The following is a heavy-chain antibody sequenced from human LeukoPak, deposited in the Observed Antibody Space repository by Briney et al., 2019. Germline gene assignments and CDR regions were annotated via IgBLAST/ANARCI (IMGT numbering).Heavy chain of an antibody. Sequence: GGSLRLSCAASGFTFSSYSMNWVRQAPGKGLEWVSYISSSSGTIYYADSVKGRFTISRDNAKNSLYLQMNSLRAEDTAVYYCARVVPALYYYGMDVWGQGTTVTVSS. D-gene: IGHD2-2*01. J-gene: IGHJ6*02. CDR1: GFTFSSYS. CDR3: ARVVPALYYYGMDV. V-gene: IGHV3-48*01. CDR2: ISSSSGTI.